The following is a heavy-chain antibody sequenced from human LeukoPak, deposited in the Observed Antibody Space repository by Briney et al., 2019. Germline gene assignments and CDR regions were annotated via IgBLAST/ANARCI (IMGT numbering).Heavy chain of an antibody. CDR3: AREGPWLPLGGGYFDY. CDR1: GGSISSGGYY. CDR2: IYYSGST. Sequence: SETLSLTCTVSGGSISSGGYYWSWIRQHPGKGLEWIGYIYYSGSTYYNPSLKSRVTISVDTSKNQFSLKLSSVTAADTAVYYCAREGPWLPLGGGYFDYWGQGILVTVSS. J-gene: IGHJ4*02. V-gene: IGHV4-31*03. D-gene: IGHD6-19*01.